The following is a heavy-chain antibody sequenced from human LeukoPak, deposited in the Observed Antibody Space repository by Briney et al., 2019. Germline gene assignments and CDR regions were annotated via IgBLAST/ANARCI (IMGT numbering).Heavy chain of an antibody. CDR3: ARVSGGIRAVDY. J-gene: IGHJ4*02. CDR2: IYYSGST. V-gene: IGHV4-39*07. D-gene: IGHD1-14*01. CDR1: GGSISSSSYY. Sequence: SETLSLTCTVSGGSISSSSYYWGWIRQPPGKGLEWIGSIYYSGSTYYNPSLKSRVTISVDTSKNQFSLKLSSVTAADTAVYYCARVSGGIRAVDYWGQGTLVTVSS.